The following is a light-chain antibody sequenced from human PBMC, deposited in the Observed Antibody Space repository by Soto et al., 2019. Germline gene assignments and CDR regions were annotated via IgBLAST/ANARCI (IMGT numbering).Light chain of an antibody. CDR2: GAS. J-gene: IGKJ2*01. CDR1: QSVSSK. Sequence: EIVMTQSPATLSVSPGERATLSCRASQSVSSKLAWYQQKPGQAPRLLIFGASTRATGVPARFSGSGSGTEFTLTISSLQSEDFAVYYCQQYNTWPPFTFGQGTKVEIK. CDR3: QQYNTWPPFT. V-gene: IGKV3-15*01.